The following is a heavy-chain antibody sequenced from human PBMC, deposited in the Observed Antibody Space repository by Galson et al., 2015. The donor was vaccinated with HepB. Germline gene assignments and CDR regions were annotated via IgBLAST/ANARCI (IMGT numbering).Heavy chain of an antibody. D-gene: IGHD5-12*01. Sequence: TLSLTCTVSGGSISSGDYYWSWIRQPPGKGLEWIGYIYYSGSTYYNPSLKSRVTISVDTSKNQFSLKLSSVTAADTAVYYCARALYSGHSGYDWGVDYWGQGTLVTVSS. V-gene: IGHV4-30-4*01. CDR1: GGSISSGDYY. J-gene: IGHJ4*02. CDR3: ARALYSGHSGYDWGVDY. CDR2: IYYSGST.